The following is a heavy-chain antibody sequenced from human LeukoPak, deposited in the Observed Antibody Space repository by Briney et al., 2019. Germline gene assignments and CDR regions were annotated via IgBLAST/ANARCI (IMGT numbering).Heavy chain of an antibody. CDR2: ISGSGGST. J-gene: IGHJ5*02. Sequence: GGSLRLSCAASGFTFSSYEINWVRQAPGKGLEWVSAISGSGGSTVYADSVKGRFTISRDNAKNSLYLHMNSLRAEDTAVYYCARGPGVEWFGELWNWFDPWGQGTLVTVSS. V-gene: IGHV3-48*03. CDR3: ARGPGVEWFGELWNWFDP. D-gene: IGHD3-10*01. CDR1: GFTFSSYE.